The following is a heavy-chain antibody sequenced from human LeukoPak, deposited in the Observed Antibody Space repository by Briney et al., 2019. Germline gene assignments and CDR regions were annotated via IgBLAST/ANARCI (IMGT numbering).Heavy chain of an antibody. CDR3: ASLGFDY. CDR1: GFTFSDHY. V-gene: IGHV3-72*01. CDR2: TRNKANSYTT. D-gene: IGHD3-16*01. Sequence: SGGSLRLSCAASGFTFSDHYMDWVRQAPGKGLEWVGRTRNKANSYTTEYAASVKGRFTISRDDSKNSLYLQMNSLRTEDTAVYYCASLGFDYWGQGTLVTVSS. J-gene: IGHJ4*02.